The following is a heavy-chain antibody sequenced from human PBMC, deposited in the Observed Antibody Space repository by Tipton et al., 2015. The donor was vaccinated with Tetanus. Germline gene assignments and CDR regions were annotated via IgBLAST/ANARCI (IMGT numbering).Heavy chain of an antibody. CDR2: IFPSDSET. CDR1: GYIFTNYW. Sequence: QSGPEVKKPGESLKISCKASGYIFTNYWIAWVRQMPGKGLEYMGIIFPSDSETSYNPTFRGQVTMSVDKATNTAYLQWSSLVASDSAVYYCARHGSIGARQNRFDAWGQGTPVTVSS. D-gene: IGHD6-6*01. J-gene: IGHJ5*02. CDR3: ARHGSIGARQNRFDA. V-gene: IGHV5-51*01.